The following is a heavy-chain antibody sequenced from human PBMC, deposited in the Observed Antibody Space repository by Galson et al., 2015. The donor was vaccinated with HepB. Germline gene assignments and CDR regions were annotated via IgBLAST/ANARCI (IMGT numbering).Heavy chain of an antibody. CDR2: IRYDGSQK. J-gene: IGHJ3*02. D-gene: IGHD1-1*01. V-gene: IGHV3-30*02. Sequence: SLRLSCAASGFSFSTYGMHWVRQAPGKGLEWVALIRYDGSQKYYADSVKGRFTISRSNSQNMLYLQMNSLRVEDTAVYYCAGADDATDALDTWGQGTIVTVSS. CDR1: GFSFSTYG. CDR3: AGADDATDALDT.